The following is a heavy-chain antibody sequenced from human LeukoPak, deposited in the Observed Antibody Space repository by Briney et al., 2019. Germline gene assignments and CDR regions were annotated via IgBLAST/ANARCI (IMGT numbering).Heavy chain of an antibody. CDR1: GFTFSSYA. D-gene: IGHD1-26*01. Sequence: GGSLRLSCVASGFTFSSYAMAWVRQAPANGLEWVSAVSGSGVTTHNAGSVKGRFSISRDNSKNTLYLQMNSLRAEDTALYYCAKKVVVGATSPYSDFQDWGQGTLVTVSS. CDR2: VSGSGVTT. J-gene: IGHJ1*01. CDR3: AKKVVVGATSPYSDFQD. V-gene: IGHV3-23*01.